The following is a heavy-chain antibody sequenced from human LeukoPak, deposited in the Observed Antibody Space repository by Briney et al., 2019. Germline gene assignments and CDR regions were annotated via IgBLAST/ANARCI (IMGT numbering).Heavy chain of an antibody. D-gene: IGHD5-18*01. J-gene: IGHJ4*02. CDR3: TSVRYSYGVLFDY. CDR2: IRSKANSYAT. Sequence: GGSLKLSCVASGFTFSGSAMHWVRQASGKGLEWVGRIRSKANSYATAYAASVKGRFTVSRDDSKNTAYLQMNSLKTEDTAVYYCTSVRYSYGVLFDYWGQGTLVTVSS. V-gene: IGHV3-73*01. CDR1: GFTFSGSA.